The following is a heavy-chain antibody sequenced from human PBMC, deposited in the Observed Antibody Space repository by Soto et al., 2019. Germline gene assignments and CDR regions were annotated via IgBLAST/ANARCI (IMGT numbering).Heavy chain of an antibody. J-gene: IGHJ4*02. Sequence: GGSLRLSCVVSGFTFSSYAMSWVRQAPGKGLEWVSVISSSGGRTYYPDSVKGRFTVSRDNSKNTLFLQLDSLRADETAVYYCAKVYYYDSSGYTLRESSFDYWGQGTLVTVSS. V-gene: IGHV3-23*01. CDR1: GFTFSSYA. CDR2: ISSSGGRT. CDR3: AKVYYYDSSGYTLRESSFDY. D-gene: IGHD3-22*01.